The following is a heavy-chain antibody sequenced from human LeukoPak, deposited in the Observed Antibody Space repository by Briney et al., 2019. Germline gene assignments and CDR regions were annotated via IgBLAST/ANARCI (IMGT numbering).Heavy chain of an antibody. CDR1: GFTFSSYA. J-gene: IGHJ5*02. CDR2: LSGSGGST. V-gene: IGHV3-23*01. Sequence: PGGSLRLSCAASGFTFSSYAMSWVRQAPGKGLEGVAALSGSGGSTYYADSVKGRFTISRDNSKNTLYLQMNSLRAEDTAVYYCAKDLLVSGWFDPWGQGTLVTVSS. D-gene: IGHD6-6*01. CDR3: AKDLLVSGWFDP.